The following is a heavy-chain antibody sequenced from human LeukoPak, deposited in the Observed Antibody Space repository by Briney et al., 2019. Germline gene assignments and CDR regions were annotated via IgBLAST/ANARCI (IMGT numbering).Heavy chain of an antibody. Sequence: KPSETLSLTCAVYGGSFSGYYWSWIRQPPGKGLEWIGEINHSGSTNYNPSLKSRVTISVDTSKNQFSLKLSSVTAADTAVYYCAREMDYYYMDVWGKGTTVTVSS. CDR2: INHSGST. CDR3: AREMDYYYMDV. CDR1: GGSFSGYY. J-gene: IGHJ6*03. D-gene: IGHD5-24*01. V-gene: IGHV4-34*01.